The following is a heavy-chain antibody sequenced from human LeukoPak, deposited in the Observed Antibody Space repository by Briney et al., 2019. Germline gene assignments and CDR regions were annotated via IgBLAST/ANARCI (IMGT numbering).Heavy chain of an antibody. CDR2: IIPIFGIA. CDR3: ARDAAYCGGDCPFDY. J-gene: IGHJ4*02. D-gene: IGHD2-21*02. V-gene: IGHV1-69*04. CDR1: GGTFSSYA. Sequence: SVKVSCKASGGTFSSYAISWVRQAPGQGLEWMGRIIPIFGIANYAQKFQGRVTITADKSTSTAYMELSSLRSEDTAVYCCARDAAYCGGDCPFDYWGQGTLVTVSS.